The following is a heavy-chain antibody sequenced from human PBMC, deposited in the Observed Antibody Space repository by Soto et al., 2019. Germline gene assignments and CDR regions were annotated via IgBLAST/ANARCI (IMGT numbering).Heavy chain of an antibody. CDR2: ISGYNGNT. D-gene: IGHD2-8*01. J-gene: IGHJ6*02. CDR3: AKNGQPPYYYYGMDV. Sequence: ASVKVSCKASGYTFTKYGISWVRQAPGQGLEWMGWISGYNGNTNYAQKYQGRITMTIDTSTTTAYMELTSLTSDDRAVYYCAKNGQPPYYYYGMDVWGQGTTVTVSS. CDR1: GYTFTKYG. V-gene: IGHV1-18*01.